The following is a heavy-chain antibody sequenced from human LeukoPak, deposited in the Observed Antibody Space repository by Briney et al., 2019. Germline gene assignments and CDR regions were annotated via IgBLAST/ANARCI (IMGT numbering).Heavy chain of an antibody. CDR2: ILGGGDTT. CDR3: AKDLVSQRGVGSSEKVDY. D-gene: IGHD3-10*01. V-gene: IGHV3-23*01. Sequence: GGSLRLSCAASGFTFNYYAMNWVRQAPGKGLEWVSAILGGGDTTSYADSVKGRFTISGDNSKNTLYLQMNSLRAEDTAVYYCAKDLVSQRGVGSSEKVDYWGQGTLVTVSS. CDR1: GFTFNYYA. J-gene: IGHJ4*02.